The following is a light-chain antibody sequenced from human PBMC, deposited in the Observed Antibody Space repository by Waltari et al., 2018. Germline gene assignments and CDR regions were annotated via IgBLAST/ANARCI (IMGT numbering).Light chain of an antibody. CDR3: QTGGHGTWV. J-gene: IGLJ3*02. Sequence: QLVLTQSPSASASLGASVKLTCTLSSGHSSNVIAWLQQQPEKGPRYLLKVNGDGSHSKGDGVPDRFSGSTSGAARYLTISSVQPEEEADYYCQTGGHGTWVFGGGTKLTVL. V-gene: IGLV4-69*01. CDR1: SGHSSNV. CDR2: VNGDGSH.